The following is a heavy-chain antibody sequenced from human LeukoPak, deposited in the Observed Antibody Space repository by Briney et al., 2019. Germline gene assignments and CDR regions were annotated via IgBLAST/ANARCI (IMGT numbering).Heavy chain of an antibody. Sequence: SETLSLTCTVSGGSISSYYWSWIRQPAGKGLEWIGRIYTSGSTNYNPSLKSRDTMSVDASKNQFSLRLSSETAADTAVYYCARDRPSSGGYSGYDAFDYWGQGTLVTVSS. V-gene: IGHV4-4*07. CDR2: IYTSGST. CDR3: ARDRPSSGGYSGYDAFDY. CDR1: GGSISSYY. J-gene: IGHJ4*02. D-gene: IGHD5-12*01.